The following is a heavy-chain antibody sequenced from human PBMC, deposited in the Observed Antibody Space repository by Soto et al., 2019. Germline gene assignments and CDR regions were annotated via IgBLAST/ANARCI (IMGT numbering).Heavy chain of an antibody. D-gene: IGHD3-10*01. CDR2: IDPSDSYT. J-gene: IGHJ6*02. Sequence: GESLKISCKGSGYSFTSYWISWVRQMPGKGLEWMGRIDPSDSYTNYSPSFQGHVTISADRSTSTAYLQWSSLKASDTAMYYCARHPKSMVRDYGMDVWGHGTTVTVSS. V-gene: IGHV5-10-1*01. CDR1: GYSFTSYW. CDR3: ARHPKSMVRDYGMDV.